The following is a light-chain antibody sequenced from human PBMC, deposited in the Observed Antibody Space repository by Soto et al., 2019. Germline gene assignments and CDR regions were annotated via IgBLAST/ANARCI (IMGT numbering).Light chain of an antibody. CDR3: LQSYSSPQT. Sequence: DIKMSLSLSTLSAYVGDGVTLNCRASPSISTRLAWYLQKPGKAPKLLIYLGSSLLGGVPSRFSGSGSGTDFTLTISSLQPEDFAIYYCLQSYSSPQTFGQRSMVDVK. CDR2: LGS. V-gene: IGKV1-39*01. J-gene: IGKJ1*01. CDR1: PSISTR.